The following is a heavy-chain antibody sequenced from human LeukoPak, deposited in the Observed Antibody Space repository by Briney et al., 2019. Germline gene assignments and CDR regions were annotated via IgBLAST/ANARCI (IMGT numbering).Heavy chain of an antibody. Sequence: SETLSLTCAVYGGSFSGYYWSWIRQPPGKGLEWIGEINHSGSTNYNPSLKSRVTISVDMSKNQFSLKLSSVTAADTAVYYCARSRGVKDYWGQGTLVTVSS. CDR2: INHSGST. CDR1: GGSFSGYY. V-gene: IGHV4-34*01. D-gene: IGHD3-10*01. CDR3: ARSRGVKDY. J-gene: IGHJ4*02.